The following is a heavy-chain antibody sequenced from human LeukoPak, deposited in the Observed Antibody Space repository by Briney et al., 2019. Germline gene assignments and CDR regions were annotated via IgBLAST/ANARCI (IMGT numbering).Heavy chain of an antibody. V-gene: IGHV4-59*08. Sequence: SETLSLTCTVSGGSISSYYWSWIRQPPGKGLEWIGYIYYSGSTNYNPSFKSRVTISVDTSKNQFSLKLSSVTAADTAVYYCARQTTVTTDFDYWGQGTLVTVSS. CDR3: ARQTTVTTDFDY. CDR2: IYYSGST. CDR1: GGSISSYY. J-gene: IGHJ4*02. D-gene: IGHD4-17*01.